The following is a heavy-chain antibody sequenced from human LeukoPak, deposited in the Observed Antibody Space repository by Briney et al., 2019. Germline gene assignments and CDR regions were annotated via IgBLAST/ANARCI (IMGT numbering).Heavy chain of an antibody. CDR1: GFTFNSYN. V-gene: IGHV3-21*01. J-gene: IGHJ4*02. D-gene: IGHD3-10*01. CDR3: ARNRDLGDYYGSGSYDY. Sequence: GGSLRLSCAASGFTFNSYNMNWVRQAPGKGLEWVSSLNSSSSYIYYAGSVKGRFTISRDNAKNSLYLQMNSLRAEDTAVYYCARNRDLGDYYGSGSYDYWGQGTLVTVSS. CDR2: LNSSSSYI.